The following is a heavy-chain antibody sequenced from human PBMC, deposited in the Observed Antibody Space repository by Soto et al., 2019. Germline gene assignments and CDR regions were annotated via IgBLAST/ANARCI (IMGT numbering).Heavy chain of an antibody. CDR2: INHSGST. V-gene: IGHV4-34*01. Sequence: SETLSLTCAVYGGSFSGYYWSWIRQPPGKGLEWIGEINHSGSTNYNPSLKSRVTISVDTSKNQFSLKLSSVTAADTAVYYCAREGYSSSWYWKWFDPWGQGTLVPVSS. CDR3: AREGYSSSWYWKWFDP. D-gene: IGHD6-13*01. CDR1: GGSFSGYY. J-gene: IGHJ5*02.